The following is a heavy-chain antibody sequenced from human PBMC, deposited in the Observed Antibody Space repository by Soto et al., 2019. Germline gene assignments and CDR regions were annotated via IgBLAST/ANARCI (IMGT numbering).Heavy chain of an antibody. CDR2: VNPNNGDT. CDR1: GYTFSNYD. J-gene: IGHJ4*02. V-gene: IGHV1-8*01. D-gene: IGHD3-10*01. CDR3: AKVSRKGSARDFDY. Sequence: QVQLVQSGAELKKPGASVKVSCKASGYTFSNYDMNWVRQATGQGPEWIGWVNPNNGDTGYAQKFQGRVTLTTDISTTAACRERTSLRSEDAAIYYCAKVSRKGSARDFDYWGQGTLISVSS.